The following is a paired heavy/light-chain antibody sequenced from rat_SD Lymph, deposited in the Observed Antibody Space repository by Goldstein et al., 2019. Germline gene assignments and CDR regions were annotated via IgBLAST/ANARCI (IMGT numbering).Heavy chain of an antibody. J-gene: IGHJ1*01. Sequence: QVQLKESGPGLVQPSQTLSLTCTVSGFSLTSYNVHWVRQPPGKGLEWMGRMRYNGDTSYNSALKSRLSISRDTSKNQVFLKMNSLQTDDTGTYYCTREFITIAAIDWYFDFWGPGTMVTVSS. D-gene: IGHD1-2*01. CDR1: GFSLTSYN. CDR2: MRYNGDT. V-gene: IGHV2-63*01. CDR3: TREFITIAAIDWYFDF.
Light chain of an antibody. J-gene: IGKJ5*01. V-gene: IGKV12S26*01. CDR1: EDIYSG. CDR3: QQGLKYPT. CDR2: GAS. Sequence: DIQMTQSPASLSASLGETVTIQCQASEDIYSGLAWYQQKPGKSPQLLIYGASSLQDGVPSRFSGSGSGTQYSLKISSMQTEDEGVYFCQQGLKYPTFGSGTKLEIK.